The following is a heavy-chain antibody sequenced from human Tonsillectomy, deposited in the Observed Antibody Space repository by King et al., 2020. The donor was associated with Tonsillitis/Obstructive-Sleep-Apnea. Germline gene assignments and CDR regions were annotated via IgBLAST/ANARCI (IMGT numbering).Heavy chain of an antibody. Sequence: VQLVESGGGVVQPGRSLRLSCAASGFTFSSYGMHWVRQAPGKGLEWVAVISYDGINKYYADSVKGRFTISRDNSKNTLYLQMNSLRAEDTAVYYCAKDPYCSSTSCYPDDYWGQGTLVTVSS. J-gene: IGHJ4*02. CDR2: ISYDGINK. CDR1: GFTFSSYG. V-gene: IGHV3-30*18. D-gene: IGHD2-2*01. CDR3: AKDPYCSSTSCYPDDY.